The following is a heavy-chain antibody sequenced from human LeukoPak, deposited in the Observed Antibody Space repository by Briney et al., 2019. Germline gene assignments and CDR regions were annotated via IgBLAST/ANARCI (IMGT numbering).Heavy chain of an antibody. Sequence: ASVKVSCKVSGYTLTELSMHWVRQAPGKGLEWMGGFDPEDGETIYAQKFQGRVTMTEDTSTDTAYMELSSLGSEDTAVYHCARVGGDFWSGYSYYFDYWGQGTLVTVSS. J-gene: IGHJ4*02. V-gene: IGHV1-24*01. CDR1: GYTLTELS. D-gene: IGHD3-3*01. CDR3: ARVGGDFWSGYSYYFDY. CDR2: FDPEDGET.